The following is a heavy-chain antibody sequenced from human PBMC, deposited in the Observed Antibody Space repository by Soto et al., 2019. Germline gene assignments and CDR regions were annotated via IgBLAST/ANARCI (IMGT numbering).Heavy chain of an antibody. J-gene: IGHJ4*02. Sequence: PGESLKISCKGSGYSFTSYWIIWVRQMPGKGLEWMGRIDPSDSYTNYSPSFQGHVTISADKSISTAYLQWSSLKASDTAMYYCASVCGGDCYPFLDYWGQGTLVTVSS. V-gene: IGHV5-10-1*01. CDR1: GYSFTSYW. D-gene: IGHD2-21*02. CDR3: ASVCGGDCYPFLDY. CDR2: IDPSDSYT.